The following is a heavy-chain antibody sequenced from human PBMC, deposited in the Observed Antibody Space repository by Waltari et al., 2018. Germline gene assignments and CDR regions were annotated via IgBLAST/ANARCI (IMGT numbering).Heavy chain of an antibody. V-gene: IGHV4-38-2*01. Sequence: QVQLQESGPGLVKPSETLSLTCAVSGYSISRGYYWGWIRQPPGKGLEWIGSIYHSGSTYQNPSLKSRLTISLDTSKNQFSLKLSSVTAADTAVFYCARHPEQLVGYWYFDLWGRGTLVTVSS. J-gene: IGHJ2*01. D-gene: IGHD6-6*01. CDR2: IYHSGST. CDR3: ARHPEQLVGYWYFDL. CDR1: GYSISRGYY.